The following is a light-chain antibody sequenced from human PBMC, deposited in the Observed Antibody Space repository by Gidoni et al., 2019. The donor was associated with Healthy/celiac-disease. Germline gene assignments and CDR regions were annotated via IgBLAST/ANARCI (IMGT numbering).Light chain of an antibody. J-gene: IGKJ5*01. V-gene: IGKV1-33*01. CDR3: QQYDNLPIT. CDR1: QDISNY. Sequence: DLQMTQSPSSLSASVGDRVTITCQASQDISNYLNWYQQKPGKAPKPLIYDASNLETGVPSRFSGSGSGTDFTFTISSLQPEDIATYYCQQYDNLPITFXXXTRLEIK. CDR2: DAS.